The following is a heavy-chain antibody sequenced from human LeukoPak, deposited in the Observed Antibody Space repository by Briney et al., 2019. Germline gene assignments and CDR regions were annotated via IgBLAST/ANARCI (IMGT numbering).Heavy chain of an antibody. CDR2: IKQDGSEK. CDR3: ARDPRRDYYYYYGMDV. CDR1: GFTFSSYA. J-gene: IGHJ6*02. Sequence: GGSLRLSCAASGFTFSSYAMSWVRQAPGKGLEWVANIKQDGSEKYYVDSVKGRFTISRDNAKNSLYLQMNSLRAEDTAVYYCARDPRRDYYYYYGMDVWGQGTTVTVSS. V-gene: IGHV3-7*01.